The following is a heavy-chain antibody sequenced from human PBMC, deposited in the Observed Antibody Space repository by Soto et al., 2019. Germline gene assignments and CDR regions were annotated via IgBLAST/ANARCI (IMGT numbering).Heavy chain of an antibody. D-gene: IGHD4-17*01. J-gene: IGHJ3*02. Sequence: QVQLVQSGAEVKKPGSSVKVSCKASGGTFSSYTISWVRQAPGQGLEWMGRIIPILGIANYAQKFQGRVTITADNSTSTAYMELSSLRSEDTAVYYCARADGYGDFEAFDIWGQGTMVTVSS. CDR3: ARADGYGDFEAFDI. CDR2: IIPILGIA. CDR1: GGTFSSYT. V-gene: IGHV1-69*02.